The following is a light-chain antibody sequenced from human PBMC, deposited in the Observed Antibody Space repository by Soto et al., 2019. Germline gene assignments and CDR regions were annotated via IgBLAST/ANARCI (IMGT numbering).Light chain of an antibody. J-gene: IGKJ5*01. V-gene: IGKV3D-15*01. CDR2: GAS. CDR3: QQYNNWPAIT. Sequence: EIVMTQSPATLSVSPGERATLSCRAGQSVSSNLAWYQQKPGQAPRLLIYGASTRATGIPARFSGSGSGTEFTLTISSLQSEDFAVYYCQQYNNWPAITFGQGTRLEMK. CDR1: QSVSSN.